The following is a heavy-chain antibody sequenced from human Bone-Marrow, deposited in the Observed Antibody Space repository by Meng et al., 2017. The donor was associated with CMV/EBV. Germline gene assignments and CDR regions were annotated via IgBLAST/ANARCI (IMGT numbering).Heavy chain of an antibody. D-gene: IGHD4-17*01. CDR3: ARSDYGDYVNAFDI. Sequence: SETLSLTCTVSGGSISSSSYYWGWIRQPPGKGLEWIGSIYYSGSTYYNPSLKSRVTISVDTSKNQFSLKLSSVTAADTAVYYCARSDYGDYVNAFDIWGQGTMVT. CDR2: IYYSGST. J-gene: IGHJ3*02. CDR1: GGSISSSSYY. V-gene: IGHV4-39*07.